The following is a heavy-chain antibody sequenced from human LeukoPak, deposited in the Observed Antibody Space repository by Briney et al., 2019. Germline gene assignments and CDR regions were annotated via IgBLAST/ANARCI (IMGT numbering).Heavy chain of an antibody. V-gene: IGHV1-69*13. CDR3: ARGGRSTTDCYYYYMDV. CDR1: GCTFSSYA. J-gene: IGHJ6*03. CDR2: IIPIFGTA. Sequence: ASVKLSCKASGCTFSSYAISWGGQAPGQALEWMGGIIPIFGTANYSQKFQGRVTITADESARTAYMERSSLRYENTAVYYCARGGRSTTDCYYYYMDVWGKGTTVTISS. D-gene: IGHD1-1*01.